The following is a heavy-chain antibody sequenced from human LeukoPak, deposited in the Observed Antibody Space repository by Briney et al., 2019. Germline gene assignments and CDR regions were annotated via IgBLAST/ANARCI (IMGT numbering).Heavy chain of an antibody. Sequence: GGSLRLSCTASGFSFGNNYMSWVRQAPGRGLEWVSAISVSGGSTYYADSVKGRFTISRDNSKNTVYLQMNSLRAEDTAVYYCAKTTIGYSSGRYPGWPVDYWGQGTLVTVSS. V-gene: IGHV3-23*01. J-gene: IGHJ4*02. CDR1: GFSFGNNY. CDR3: AKTTIGYSSGRYPGWPVDY. D-gene: IGHD6-19*01. CDR2: ISVSGGST.